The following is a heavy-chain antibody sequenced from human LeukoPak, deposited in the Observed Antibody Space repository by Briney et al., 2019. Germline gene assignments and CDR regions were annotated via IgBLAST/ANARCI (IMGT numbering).Heavy chain of an antibody. V-gene: IGHV4-38-2*02. D-gene: IGHD1-26*01. CDR3: ARIEYSGSYSAIDP. CDR2: IYHSGST. CDR1: GYSISSGYY. J-gene: IGHJ5*02. Sequence: PSETLSLTCTVSGYSISSGYYWGWIRQPPGKGLEWIGSIYHSGSTYYNPSLKSRVTISVDTSKNQFSLKLSSVTAADTAVYYCARIEYSGSYSAIDPWGQGTLVTVSS.